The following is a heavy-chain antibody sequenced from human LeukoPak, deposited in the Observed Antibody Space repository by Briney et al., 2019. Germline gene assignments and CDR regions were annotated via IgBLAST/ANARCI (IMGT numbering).Heavy chain of an antibody. CDR2: IYYSGST. Sequence: SETLSLTCTVSGGSISSYYWSWIRQPPGKGLEWIGYIYYSGSTNYNPSLKSRVTISVDTSKNQFSLKLSSVTAADTAVYYCARSSPQYYYYYGMDVWGQGTTVTVFS. CDR3: ARSSPQYYYYYGMDV. J-gene: IGHJ6*02. V-gene: IGHV4-59*08. CDR1: GGSISSYY.